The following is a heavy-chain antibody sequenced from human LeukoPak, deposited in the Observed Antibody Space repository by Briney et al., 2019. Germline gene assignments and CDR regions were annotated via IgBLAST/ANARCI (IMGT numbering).Heavy chain of an antibody. CDR3: ARLIFRIAARPDDAFDI. CDR2: IYPGDSDT. V-gene: IGHV5-51*01. CDR1: GYSFTSYW. D-gene: IGHD6-6*01. J-gene: IGHJ3*02. Sequence: GESLQISCKGSGYSFTSYWIGWVRQMPGKGLEWMGIIYPGDSDTRYSPSFQGQVTISADKSISTAYLQWSSLKASDTAMYYCARLIFRIAARPDDAFDIWGQGTMVTVSS.